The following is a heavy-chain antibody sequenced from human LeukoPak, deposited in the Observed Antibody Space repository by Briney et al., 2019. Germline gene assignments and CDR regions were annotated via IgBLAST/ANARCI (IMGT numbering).Heavy chain of an antibody. J-gene: IGHJ6*03. V-gene: IGHV4-38-2*02. CDR1: GYSISSTYY. D-gene: IGHD2-15*01. CDR2: IYHSGST. CDR3: ARHGYCSGGSCYSWGYYYYMDV. Sequence: PSETLSLTCSVSGYSISSTYYWGWIRQSPGKGLEWIGSIYHSGSTYYNPSLKSRVTISVDTSTNQFSLKLSSVTAADTAVYYCARHGYCSGGSCYSWGYYYYMDVWGKGTTVTISS.